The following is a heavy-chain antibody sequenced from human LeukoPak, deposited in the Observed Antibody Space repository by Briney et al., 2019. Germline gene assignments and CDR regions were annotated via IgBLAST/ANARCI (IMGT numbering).Heavy chain of an antibody. Sequence: ASVKVSCKASGYTFTGYYMHWARQAPGQGLEWMGWINPNSGGTNYAQKFQGRVTISVDTSKNQFSLKLSSVTAADTAVYYCARGAYYYDSSGYYPYYYYYYMDVWGKGTTVTVSS. J-gene: IGHJ6*03. CDR1: GYTFTGYY. V-gene: IGHV1-2*02. D-gene: IGHD3-22*01. CDR2: INPNSGGT. CDR3: ARGAYYYDSSGYYPYYYYYYMDV.